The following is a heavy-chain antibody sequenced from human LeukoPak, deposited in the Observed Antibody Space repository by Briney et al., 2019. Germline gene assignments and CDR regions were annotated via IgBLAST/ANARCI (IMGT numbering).Heavy chain of an antibody. CDR3: ARLGQIAAAGHNWFDP. D-gene: IGHD6-13*01. CDR1: GGTFSSYA. CDR2: IIPIFGTA. J-gene: IGHJ5*02. V-gene: IGHV1-69*01. Sequence: SVKVSCKASGGTFSSYAISWVRQAPGQGHEWMGGIIPIFGTANHAQKFQGRVTITADESTSTAYMELSSLRSEDTAVYYCARLGQIAAAGHNWFDPWGQGTLVTVSS.